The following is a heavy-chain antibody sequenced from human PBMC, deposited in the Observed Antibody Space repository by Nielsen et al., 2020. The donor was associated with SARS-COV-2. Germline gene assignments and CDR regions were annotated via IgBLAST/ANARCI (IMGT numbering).Heavy chain of an antibody. CDR1: GFTFSSYA. CDR2: ISYDGSNK. V-gene: IGHV3-30*04. D-gene: IGHD1-1*01. J-gene: IGHJ6*02. CDR3: ASSTRGRLTYYYGMDV. Sequence: GGSLKISCAASGFTFSSYAMHWVRQAPGKGLEWVAVISYDGSNKYYADSVKGRFTISRDNSKNTLYLQMNSLRAEDTAVYYCASSTRGRLTYYYGMDVWGQGTTVTVSS.